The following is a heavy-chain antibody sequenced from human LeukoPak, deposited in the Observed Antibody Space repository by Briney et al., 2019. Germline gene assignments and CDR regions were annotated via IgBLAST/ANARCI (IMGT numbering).Heavy chain of an antibody. J-gene: IGHJ4*02. CDR2: LYSGGSI. CDR3: AKGAAGGYCSSTSCYTLDY. D-gene: IGHD2-2*02. CDR1: GFIVSSNH. V-gene: IGHV3-53*05. Sequence: GGSLRLSCAASGFIVSSNHMNWVRQAPGRGLEWVSTLYSGGSIYYADSVKGRFTISRDNSKNTLFLQMNSLRAEDTAVYYCAKGAAGGYCSSTSCYTLDYWGQGTLVTVSS.